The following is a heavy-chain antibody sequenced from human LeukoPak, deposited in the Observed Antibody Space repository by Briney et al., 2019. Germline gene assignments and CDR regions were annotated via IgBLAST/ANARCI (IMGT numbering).Heavy chain of an antibody. CDR2: ISWNSGSI. CDR3: AKDTGGKLDY. D-gene: IGHD4-23*01. CDR1: GFTFDDYA. Sequence: GRSLRLSCAASGFTFDDYAMHWVRQARGKGVEWGSSISWNSGSIVYADSVKGRFTISRDNAKNSLYLQMNSLRAEDMALYYCAKDTGGKLDYWGQGTLVTVSS. J-gene: IGHJ4*02. V-gene: IGHV3-9*03.